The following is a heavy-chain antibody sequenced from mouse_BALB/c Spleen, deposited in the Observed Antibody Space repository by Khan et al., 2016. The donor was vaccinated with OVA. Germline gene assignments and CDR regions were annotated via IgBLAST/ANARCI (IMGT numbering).Heavy chain of an antibody. D-gene: IGHD2-12*01. CDR1: GYSFTVYY. CDR2: VNPNNGDT. CDR3: AREYEFCAY. J-gene: IGHJ3*01. V-gene: IGHV1-26*01. Sequence: VQLKQSGPDLVKPGASVKISCKASGYSFTVYYMTWVKQSHGKSPEWIGRVNPNNGDTNYNQNFKGKAILTVDKSSNIAYMELRSLTSDDSAVFYCAREYEFCAYWGQGTLVTVSA.